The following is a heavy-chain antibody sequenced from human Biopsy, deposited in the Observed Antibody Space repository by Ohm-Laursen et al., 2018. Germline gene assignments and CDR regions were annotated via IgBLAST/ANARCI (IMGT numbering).Heavy chain of an antibody. J-gene: IGHJ4*02. CDR1: GDSVSSGSFY. V-gene: IGHV4-61*01. Sequence: SETLSLTCTVSGDSVSSGSFYWTWIRQPPGQGLEYIGYIYDRGSTANYIPSLESRVTMSVDMPKNQFSLKLSSVTAADTAIYYCARGMRSSGWPYFDSWGQGTLVTVSS. CDR2: IYDRGSTA. D-gene: IGHD6-19*01. CDR3: ARGMRSSGWPYFDS.